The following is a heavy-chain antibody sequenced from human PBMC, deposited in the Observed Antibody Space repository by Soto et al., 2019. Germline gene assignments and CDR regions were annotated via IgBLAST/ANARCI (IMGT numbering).Heavy chain of an antibody. CDR1: GGSISSSSYY. V-gene: IGHV4-39*01. Sequence: QLQLQESGPGLVKPSETLSLTCTVSGGSISSSSYYWGWIRQPPVKGLEWIGSIFYSGSTYSNPSLKSRVTISVDTSKNQFSLKLSSVTAADTAVYYCAKPLNYYYYMDVWGTGTTVTVSS. J-gene: IGHJ6*03. CDR2: IFYSGST. CDR3: AKPLNYYYYMDV.